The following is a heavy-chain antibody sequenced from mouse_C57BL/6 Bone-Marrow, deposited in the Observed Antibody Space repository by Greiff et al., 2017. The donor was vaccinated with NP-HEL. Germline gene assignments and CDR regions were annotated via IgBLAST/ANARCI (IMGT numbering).Heavy chain of an antibody. D-gene: IGHD1-1*01. V-gene: IGHV14-1*01. Sequence: EVQLQQSGAELVRPGASVKLSCTASGFNIKDYYMHWVKQRPEQGLEWIGRIDPEDGDTEYAPKFQGKATMTADTSSNTAYLQLIRRTSEDTAVYFCTIFLRRRAYWGQGALVTVSA. J-gene: IGHJ3*01. CDR2: IDPEDGDT. CDR1: GFNIKDYY. CDR3: TIFLRRRAY.